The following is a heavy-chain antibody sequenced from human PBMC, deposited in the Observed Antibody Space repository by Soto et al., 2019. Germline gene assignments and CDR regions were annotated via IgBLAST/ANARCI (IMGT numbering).Heavy chain of an antibody. V-gene: IGHV4-4*07. CDR2: IYTSGST. D-gene: IGHD3-10*01. Sequence: KTXETLSLTCPVSGCSISSYYWSWIRQPAGKGLEWIGRIYTSGSTNYNPSLKSRVTMSVDTSKNQFSLKLSSVTAADTAVYYCARAVRGVNGGWFDPWGQGTLVTVSS. J-gene: IGHJ5*02. CDR1: GCSISSYY. CDR3: ARAVRGVNGGWFDP.